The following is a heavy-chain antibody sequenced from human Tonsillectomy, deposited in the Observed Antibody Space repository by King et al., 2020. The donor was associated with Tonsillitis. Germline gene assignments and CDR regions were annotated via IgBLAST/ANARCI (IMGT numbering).Heavy chain of an antibody. V-gene: IGHV3-74*01. CDR3: ALRYNDNYYQGVAFDI. CDR1: GFTFSGYW. D-gene: IGHD3-22*01. Sequence: EVQLQESGGGLVQPGGSLRLSCAASGFTFSGYWMHWVRQAPGKGLVWVSRISLDGSSTNYADSVKGRFTVSRDNAKKMLYLQMNSLTTEDTAVYYCALRYNDNYYQGVAFDIWGQGTMVTVSS. CDR2: ISLDGSST. J-gene: IGHJ3*02.